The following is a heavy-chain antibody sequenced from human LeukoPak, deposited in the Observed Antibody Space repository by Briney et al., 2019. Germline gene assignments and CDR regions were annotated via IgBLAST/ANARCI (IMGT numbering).Heavy chain of an antibody. CDR2: INHSGST. CDR3: ARRRGVGWLQTPPALDY. J-gene: IGHJ4*02. Sequence: SETLSLTCAVYGGSFSGYYWSWIRQPPGKGLEWIGEINHSGSTNYNPSLKSRVTISVDTSKNQFSLKLSSVTAADTAVYYCARRRGVGWLQTPPALDYWGQGTLVTVSS. V-gene: IGHV4-34*01. D-gene: IGHD5-24*01. CDR1: GGSFSGYY.